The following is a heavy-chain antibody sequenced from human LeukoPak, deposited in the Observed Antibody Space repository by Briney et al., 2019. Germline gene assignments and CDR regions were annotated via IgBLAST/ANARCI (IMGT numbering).Heavy chain of an antibody. Sequence: SQTLSLTCTVSGGSISSGGYYWSWIRQHPGKGLEWIGYIYYSGSTYYNPSLKSRVTISVDTSKNQFSLKLSSVTAADTAVYYCARGGRIAALNWFDPWGQGTLVTVSS. CDR3: ARGGRIAALNWFDP. J-gene: IGHJ5*02. D-gene: IGHD6-6*01. CDR2: IYYSGST. CDR1: GGSISSGGYY. V-gene: IGHV4-31*03.